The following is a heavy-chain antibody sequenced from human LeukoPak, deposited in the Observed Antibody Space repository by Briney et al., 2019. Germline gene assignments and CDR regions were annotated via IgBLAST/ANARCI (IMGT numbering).Heavy chain of an antibody. CDR1: GFTFSSYA. D-gene: IGHD6-6*01. CDR2: ISGSGGST. CDR3: AKDYSSSSGGDY. J-gene: IGHJ4*02. V-gene: IGHV3-23*01. Sequence: PGGSLRLSCAASGFTFSSYAMSWVRQAPGKGLEWVSAISGSGGSTYYADSVKGRFTISRDNSKNTLHLQMNSLRAEDTAVYYCAKDYSSSSGGDYWGQGTLVTVSS.